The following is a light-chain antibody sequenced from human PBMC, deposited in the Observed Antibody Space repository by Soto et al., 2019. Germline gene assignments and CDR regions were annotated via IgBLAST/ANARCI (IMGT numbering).Light chain of an antibody. V-gene: IGKV1-5*01. CDR1: QSISTW. CDR3: QQYNSYSEA. Sequence: GDRVTITCRASQSISTWLAWYQQKPGKAPKLLIYDASSLESGVPSRFSGSGSGTEFTLTINSLQPEDFASYYCQQYNSYSEAFGQGTKVDIK. J-gene: IGKJ1*01. CDR2: DAS.